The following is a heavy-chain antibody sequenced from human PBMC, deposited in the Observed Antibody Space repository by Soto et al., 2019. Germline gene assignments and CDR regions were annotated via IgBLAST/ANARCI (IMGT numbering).Heavy chain of an antibody. D-gene: IGHD3-10*01. CDR1: GFTFSSYA. Sequence: GGSLRLSCAASGFTFSSYAMSWVRQAPGKGLEWVSAISGSGGSTYYADSVKGRFTISRDNSKNTLYLQMNSPRAEDTAVYYCAKSGHQLLWFGELSPRFDYWGQGTLVTVSS. V-gene: IGHV3-23*01. CDR2: ISGSGGST. CDR3: AKSGHQLLWFGELSPRFDY. J-gene: IGHJ4*02.